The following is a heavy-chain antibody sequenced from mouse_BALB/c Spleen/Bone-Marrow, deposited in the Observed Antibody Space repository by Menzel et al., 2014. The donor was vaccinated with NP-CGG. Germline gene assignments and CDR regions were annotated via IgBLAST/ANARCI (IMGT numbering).Heavy chain of an antibody. CDR2: INPGSGGT. J-gene: IGHJ4*01. CDR3: ARCLTGTSALDF. CDR1: GYAFXNYL. D-gene: IGHD4-1*01. Sequence: VQLQQSGAELVRPGTSVKVSCKASGYAFXNYLIGWVKQRPGQGLEWIGAINPGSGGTNYNEKFRGKATLTADKSSSTAYMQLSSLTSDDSAVYFCARCLTGTSALDFWGQGTSVTVSS. V-gene: IGHV1-54*01.